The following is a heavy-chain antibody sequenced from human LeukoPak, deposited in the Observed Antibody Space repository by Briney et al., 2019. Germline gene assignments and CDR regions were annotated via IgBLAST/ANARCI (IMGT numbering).Heavy chain of an antibody. CDR1: GYSISSGYY. D-gene: IGHD2-2*01. CDR3: ARHVVPAAQSSYMDV. Sequence: SETLSLTCAVSGYSISSGYYWGWIRQPPGKGLEGIGRIYHSGSTYYNPSLKSRVTISVDTSKNQFSLKLNSVTAADTSLYYCARHVVPAAQSSYMDVWGKGTTVTVSS. CDR2: IYHSGST. J-gene: IGHJ6*03. V-gene: IGHV4-38-2*01.